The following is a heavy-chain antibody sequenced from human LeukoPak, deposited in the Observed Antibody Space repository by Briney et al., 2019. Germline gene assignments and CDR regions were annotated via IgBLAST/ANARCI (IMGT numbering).Heavy chain of an antibody. CDR3: ARGPFPNYYGSGSFEL. V-gene: IGHV4-59*12. Sequence: PSETLSLTCTVSGGSLSTYYWSWLRRPPGKGLEWVGYVYFTGSPKYNPSLKTRVTISRDTSKNQFSLNLRSVTAADTAVYYCARGPFPNYYGSGSFELWGQGALVTVSS. CDR1: GGSLSTYY. D-gene: IGHD3-10*01. CDR2: VYFTGSP. J-gene: IGHJ4*02.